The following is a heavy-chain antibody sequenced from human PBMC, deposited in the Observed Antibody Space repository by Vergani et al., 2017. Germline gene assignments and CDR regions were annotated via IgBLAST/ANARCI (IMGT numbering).Heavy chain of an antibody. J-gene: IGHJ4*02. CDR1: GYIFTSYW. Sequence: EVPLVPSGAEVNTPGDSLTISCRGSGYIFTSYWIGWVRRMPGEGREWVGSIFPGDTDTRYSPSLQGQVTSSADKSISPAYLQWSSLKAEDTALYYCARGPHARDCSSTSCYFEDYWGQGTLVTVSS. CDR2: IFPGDTDT. CDR3: ARGPHARDCSSTSCYFEDY. V-gene: IGHV5-51*01. D-gene: IGHD2-2*01.